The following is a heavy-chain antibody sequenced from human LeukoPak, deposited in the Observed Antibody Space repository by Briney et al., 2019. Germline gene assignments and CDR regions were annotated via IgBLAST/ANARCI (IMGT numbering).Heavy chain of an antibody. Sequence: GGSLRLSCAASGFTFRSYGMHWVRQAPGKGLEWVAVIWYDGSNKYYADSAKGRFTVSRDNSKNTLYLQMNSLRAEDTAVYYCATAVASSSGWYADYWGQGTLVTVSS. D-gene: IGHD6-19*01. CDR2: IWYDGSNK. J-gene: IGHJ4*02. CDR1: GFTFRSYG. CDR3: ATAVASSSGWYADY. V-gene: IGHV3-33*01.